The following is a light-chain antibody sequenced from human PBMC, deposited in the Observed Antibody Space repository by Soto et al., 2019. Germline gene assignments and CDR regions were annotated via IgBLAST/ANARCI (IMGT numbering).Light chain of an antibody. CDR2: LGS. V-gene: IGKV2-28*01. CDR1: QSLLHSNGYNY. Sequence: DIVMTQSPLSLPVTPGEPASISCRSSQSLLHSNGYNYLDWYLQKPGQSPQLLIYLGSNRDSGVPDRFSGSGSGTDFTLKISRVEAEDVGVYYCMQALQTHTFGPGTKLEIK. CDR3: MQALQTHT. J-gene: IGKJ2*01.